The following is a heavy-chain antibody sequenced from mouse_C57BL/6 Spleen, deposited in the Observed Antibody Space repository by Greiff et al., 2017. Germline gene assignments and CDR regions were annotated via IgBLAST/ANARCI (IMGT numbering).Heavy chain of an antibody. CDR3: ARDYDYGGDYFDY. D-gene: IGHD2-4*01. CDR1: GYAFTNYL. V-gene: IGHV1-54*01. Sequence: QVQLQQSGAELVRPGTSVKVSCKASGYAFTNYLIEWVKQRPGQGLEWIGVINPGSGGTNYNEKFKGKATLTADKSSSTAYMQLSSLTSEDSAVYFCARDYDYGGDYFDYWGQGTTLTVSS. CDR2: INPGSGGT. J-gene: IGHJ2*01.